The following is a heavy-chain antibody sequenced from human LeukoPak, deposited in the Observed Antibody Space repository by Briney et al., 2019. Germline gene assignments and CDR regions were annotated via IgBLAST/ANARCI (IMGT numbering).Heavy chain of an antibody. CDR2: IYYSGST. V-gene: IGHV4-39*01. CDR3: ARHVRGSYSELDY. J-gene: IGHJ4*02. D-gene: IGHD1-26*01. Sequence: SETLSLTCTVSGGSISSSSYYWGWIRQPPGKGLEWIGSIYYSGSTYYNPSLKSRVSISVDTSKNQFSLKLSSVTAADTAVYYCARHVRGSYSELDYWGQGTLVTVSS. CDR1: GGSISSSSYY.